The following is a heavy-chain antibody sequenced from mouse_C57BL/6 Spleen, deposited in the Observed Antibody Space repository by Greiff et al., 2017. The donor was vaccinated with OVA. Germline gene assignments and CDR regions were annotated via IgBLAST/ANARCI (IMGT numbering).Heavy chain of an antibody. CDR1: GFNIKDDY. D-gene: IGHD2-1*01. J-gene: IGHJ2*01. Sequence: VQLKESGAELVRPGASVKLSCTASGFNIKDDYMHWVKQRPEQGLEWIGWIDPENGDTEYASKFQGKATITADTSSNTAYLQLSSRTSEDTAVYYCTTGNYYFDYWGQGTTLTVSS. CDR3: TTGNYYFDY. V-gene: IGHV14-4*01. CDR2: IDPENGDT.